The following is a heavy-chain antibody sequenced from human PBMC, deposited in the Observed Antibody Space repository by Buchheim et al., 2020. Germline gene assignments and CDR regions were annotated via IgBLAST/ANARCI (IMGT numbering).Heavy chain of an antibody. CDR2: IDHSGSI. J-gene: IGHJ4*02. CDR1: GGSFRDYY. D-gene: IGHD2/OR15-2a*01. CDR3: ARENTEGSMVSGF. Sequence: QVHLEQWGGGLLKPSETLFLTCAVSGGSFRDYYWSWIRQSPGRGLEWLGEIDHSGSIHHNPSLESRVTLSVDRSRRQFSLGLRSVTAADTGIYFCARENTEGSMVSGFWGRG. V-gene: IGHV4-34*01.